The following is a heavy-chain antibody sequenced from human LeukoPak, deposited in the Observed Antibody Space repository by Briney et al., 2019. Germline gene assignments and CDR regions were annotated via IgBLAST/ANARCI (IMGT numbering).Heavy chain of an antibody. CDR1: GGSFSGYY. D-gene: IGHD6-25*01. J-gene: IGHJ1*01. CDR2: INHSGST. V-gene: IGHV4-34*01. CDR3: ARGTLSGRKEYFQH. Sequence: SETLSLTCAVYGGSFSGYYWSWIRQPPGKGLEWIGEINHSGSTNYNPSLKSRVTISVDTSKNQFSLKLSSVTAADTAVYYCARGTLSGRKEYFQHWGQGTLVTVSS.